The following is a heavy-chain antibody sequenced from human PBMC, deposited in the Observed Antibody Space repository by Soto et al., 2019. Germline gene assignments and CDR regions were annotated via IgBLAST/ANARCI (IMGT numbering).Heavy chain of an antibody. D-gene: IGHD6-6*01. CDR2: ISSSSSYI. V-gene: IGHV3-21*01. Sequence: PGGSLRLSCAASGFTFSSYSMNWVRQAPGKGLEWVSSISSSSSYIYYADSVKGRFTISRDNAKNSLYLQMNSLRAEDTAVYYCARDPSPARPLYYFDYWGQGTLVTVSS. CDR3: ARDPSPARPLYYFDY. CDR1: GFTFSSYS. J-gene: IGHJ4*02.